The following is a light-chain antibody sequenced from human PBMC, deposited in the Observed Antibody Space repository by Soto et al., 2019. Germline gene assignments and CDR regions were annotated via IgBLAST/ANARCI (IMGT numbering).Light chain of an antibody. CDR2: DTS. J-gene: IGLJ1*01. CDR3: LLSYSALYV. V-gene: IGLV7-46*01. CDR1: TGAVTSGHY. Sequence: QAVVTQEPSLTVSPGGTVTLTCGSSTGAVTSGHYPYWFQQKPGQAPRTLIYDTSNKHSWTPARFSGSLLGGKAALTLSGAQPEDEAEYYCLLSYSALYVFGTGAKVTVL.